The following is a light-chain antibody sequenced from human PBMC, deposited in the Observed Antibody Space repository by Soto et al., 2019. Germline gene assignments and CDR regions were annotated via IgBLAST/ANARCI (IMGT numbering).Light chain of an antibody. CDR3: QQRSNWWT. V-gene: IGKV3D-20*02. CDR2: DAS. CDR1: QSVTSTY. J-gene: IGKJ1*01. Sequence: DIVLTQSPGTLSLSPGERATLSCRASQSVTSTYLAWYQQKPGQAPRLLIYDASNRATSIPARFSGSGSGTDFTLTISSLEPEDFAVYYCQQRSNWWTFGQGTKVEIK.